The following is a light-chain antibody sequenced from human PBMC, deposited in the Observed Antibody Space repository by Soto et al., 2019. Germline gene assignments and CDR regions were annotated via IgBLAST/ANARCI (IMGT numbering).Light chain of an antibody. CDR3: SSYTSSSLWV. CDR2: DVS. V-gene: IGLV2-14*01. J-gene: IGLJ1*01. Sequence: QSALTQPASVSGSPGQSITISCTGTSSDVGGYNYVSWYQQHPGKAPKLMIYDVSNRPSGVSNRFSGSKSGNTASLTISVLQAEDEADYYCSSYTSSSLWVFGTGTKVTVL. CDR1: SSDVGGYNY.